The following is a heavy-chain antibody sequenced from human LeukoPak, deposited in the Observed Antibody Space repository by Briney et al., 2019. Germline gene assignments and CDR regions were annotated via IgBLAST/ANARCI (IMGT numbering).Heavy chain of an antibody. V-gene: IGHV4-61*02. CDR1: GGSISSGTYY. CDR2: ISTSGST. Sequence: PSETLSLTCTVSGGSISSGTYYWGYIRQPAGKGLEWIGRISTSGSTNYNPSLKSRVSISVDTSKNQFSLKLSSVTAADTAVYYCARLVERLLWFGELSLNWFDPWGQGTLVTVSS. CDR3: ARLVERLLWFGELSLNWFDP. D-gene: IGHD3-10*01. J-gene: IGHJ5*02.